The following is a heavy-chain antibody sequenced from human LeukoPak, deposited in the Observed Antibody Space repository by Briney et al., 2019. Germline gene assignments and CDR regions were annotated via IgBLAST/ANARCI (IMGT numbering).Heavy chain of an antibody. CDR3: ARGGLQHAFDY. J-gene: IGHJ4*02. CDR2: IYYSGST. CDR1: GGSISSGGYY. V-gene: IGHV4-31*03. D-gene: IGHD5-24*01. Sequence: PSETLSLTCTVSGGSISSGGYYWSWIRQHPGKGLEWIGYIYYSGSTYYNPSLKSRVTISVDTSKNQFSLKLSSVTAADTAAYYCARGGLQHAFDYWGQGTLVTVSS.